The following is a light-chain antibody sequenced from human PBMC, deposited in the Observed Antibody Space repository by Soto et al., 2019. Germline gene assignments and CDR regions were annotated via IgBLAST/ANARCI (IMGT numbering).Light chain of an antibody. V-gene: IGKV3-20*01. CDR3: QHYGTSFYT. J-gene: IGKJ2*01. CDR2: GAS. CDR1: QSVSNTY. Sequence: EIVLTQSPGTLSLSPGERATLSCRVSQSVSNTYLAWYQQKPGQAPRLLIYGASSRGTGIPDRFSGSGAGTDFTLTISRLEPEDFAVYYCQHYGTSFYTFGQGTKLEIK.